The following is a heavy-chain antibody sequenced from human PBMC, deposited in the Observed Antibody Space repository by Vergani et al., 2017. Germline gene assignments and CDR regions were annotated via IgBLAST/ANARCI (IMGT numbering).Heavy chain of an antibody. J-gene: IGHJ4*02. D-gene: IGHD5-12*01. CDR1: GFTFSSYG. V-gene: IGHV3-30*02. CDR3: ANSPWAYRGYDPLGY. CDR2: IRYDGNNK. Sequence: QVQLVESGGGVVQPGGSLRLSCAASGFTFSSYGMHWVRQAPDKGLEWVAFIRYDGNNKYYADSVNGRFTISRDNSKNTLYLQMNSLRTAETAVYYCANSPWAYRGYDPLGYWGPGTLVTVSS.